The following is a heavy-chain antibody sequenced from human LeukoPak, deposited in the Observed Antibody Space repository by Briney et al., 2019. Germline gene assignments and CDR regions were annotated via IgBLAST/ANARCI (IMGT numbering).Heavy chain of an antibody. D-gene: IGHD1-14*01. V-gene: IGHV4-59*01. CDR3: ASAIAEDFYYYYMDV. CDR1: GGSISSYY. Sequence: PSETLSLTCTVSGGSISSYYWSWIRQPPGKGLEWIGYIYYSGSTNYNPSLKSRVTISVDTSKNQFSLNLSSVTAADTAVYYCASAIAEDFYYYYMDVWGKGTTVTVSS. J-gene: IGHJ6*03. CDR2: IYYSGST.